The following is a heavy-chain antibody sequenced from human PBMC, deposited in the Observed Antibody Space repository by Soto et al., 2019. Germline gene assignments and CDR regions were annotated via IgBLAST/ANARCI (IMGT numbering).Heavy chain of an antibody. D-gene: IGHD3-10*01. CDR2: IYSGGST. J-gene: IGHJ6*02. V-gene: IGHV3-53*02. CDR1: GFIVSGNY. Sequence: EVRLVETGGDLIQPGGSLRLSCAASGFIVSGNYMSWVRQAPGKGLEWVSVIYSGGSTYYADSVKGRFTISRDNSKNTLYLQMNSLRADDTAVYYCARDGGLAEDGMDVWGRGTTVTVSS. CDR3: ARDGGLAEDGMDV.